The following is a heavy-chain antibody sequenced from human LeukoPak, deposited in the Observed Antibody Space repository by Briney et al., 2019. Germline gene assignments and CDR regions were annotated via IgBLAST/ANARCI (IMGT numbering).Heavy chain of an antibody. Sequence: SETLSLTCVVYGGSFSGYYWSWIWQPPGKGLEWIGNIYDSGSTNYNPSLKSRATISVDTSKNQCSLKLSSVTAADTAVYYCARQSISGSSLSYFDYWGQGTLVNVSS. V-gene: IGHV4-59*01. D-gene: IGHD3-22*01. CDR2: IYDSGST. J-gene: IGHJ4*02. CDR3: ARQSISGSSLSYFDY. CDR1: GGSFSGYY.